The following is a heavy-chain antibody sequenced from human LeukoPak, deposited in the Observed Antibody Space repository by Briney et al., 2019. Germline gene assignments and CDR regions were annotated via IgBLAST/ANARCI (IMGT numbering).Heavy chain of an antibody. V-gene: IGHV4-59*08. CDR3: ARRNPAASGHEVDS. J-gene: IGHJ4*02. CDR2: MYFSGSGTT. Sequence: PSETLSLTCSVSGVSFSNYFWTWIRQPPGKGLEWVGYMYFSGSGTTYYNPSLESRVTISLDASRSQFSLTLTSVTAADTAVYYCARRNPAASGHEVDSWGRGTLVTVSS. D-gene: IGHD6-13*01. CDR1: GVSFSNYF.